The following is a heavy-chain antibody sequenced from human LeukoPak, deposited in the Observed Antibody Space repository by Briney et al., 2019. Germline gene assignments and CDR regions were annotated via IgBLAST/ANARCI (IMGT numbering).Heavy chain of an antibody. CDR1: GYTFTSYG. J-gene: IGHJ4*02. CDR2: FSAYNGNT. CDR3: AKSGQQLEHYFDY. D-gene: IGHD6-13*01. Sequence: ASVKVSCKASGYTFTSYGISWVRQAPGQGLEWMGWFSAYNGNTNYAQKLQGRVTMTTDTSTSTVYMDLSSLTSEDTAVYYCAKSGQQLEHYFDYWGQGTLVTVSS. V-gene: IGHV1-18*01.